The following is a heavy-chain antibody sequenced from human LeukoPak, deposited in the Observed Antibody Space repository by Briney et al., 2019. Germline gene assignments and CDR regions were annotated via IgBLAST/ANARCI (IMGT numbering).Heavy chain of an antibody. V-gene: IGHV4-59*08. D-gene: IGHD3-3*01. Sequence: SETLSLTCTVSGGSISSYYWSWIRQPPGKGLEWIGYIYYSGSTNYNPSLKSRVTISVDTSKNQFSLKLSSVTAADTAVYYCARSLIAGYDFWSGYFNAFDIWGQGTMVTVSS. CDR3: ARSLIAGYDFWSGYFNAFDI. J-gene: IGHJ3*02. CDR2: IYYSGST. CDR1: GGSISSYY.